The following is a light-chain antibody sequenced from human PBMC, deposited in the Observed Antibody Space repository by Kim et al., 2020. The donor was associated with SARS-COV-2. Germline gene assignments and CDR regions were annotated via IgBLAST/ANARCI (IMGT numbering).Light chain of an antibody. V-gene: IGLV7-46*01. CDR3: LLTSSGGRPT. CDR2: DTT. Sequence: GGSVTVTCGSTTRRVTSGPYRYWIQQKPARAPRPLIYDTTHKQTWTPARFAGARLGGKAALPLSAAQPEDEADYYCLLTSSGGRPTFGGGTHLTV. CDR1: TRRVTSGPY. J-gene: IGLJ7*01.